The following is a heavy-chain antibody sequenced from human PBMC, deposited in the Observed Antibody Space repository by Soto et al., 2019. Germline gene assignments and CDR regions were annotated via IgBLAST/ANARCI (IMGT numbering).Heavy chain of an antibody. J-gene: IGHJ4*02. CDR1: GGSVSNSNYY. V-gene: IGHV4-39*01. CDR2: VYYRGRS. Sequence: LSLTFTVSGGSVSNSNYYWGWIRQSPGKGLEWIGSVYYRGRSYSKSSVKSRVTISVDTSKNQFSLNLNSVTASDTAVYYCVSQRTSVLTQAYFDYWGPGALVTVSS. D-gene: IGHD2-8*01. CDR3: VSQRTSVLTQAYFDY.